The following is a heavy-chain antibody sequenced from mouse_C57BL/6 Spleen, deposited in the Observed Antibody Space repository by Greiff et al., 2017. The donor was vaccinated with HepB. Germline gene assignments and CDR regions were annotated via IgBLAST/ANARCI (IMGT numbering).Heavy chain of an antibody. D-gene: IGHD3-2*02. CDR2: IDPKSGST. Sequence: VQLQQSGAELVKPGASVKLSCKASGYTFTSYWMHWVKQRPGRGLEWIGRIDPKSGSTKYNEKFKSKATLTVDKPSSTADMQLSSLTSEDSAVYDCASGQLRRRRAMDYWGQRTSVTVSS. CDR3: ASGQLRRRRAMDY. CDR1: GYTFTSYW. J-gene: IGHJ4*01. V-gene: IGHV1-72*01.